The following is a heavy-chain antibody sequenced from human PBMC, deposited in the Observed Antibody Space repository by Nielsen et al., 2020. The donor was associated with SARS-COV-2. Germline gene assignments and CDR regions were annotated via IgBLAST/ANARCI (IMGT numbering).Heavy chain of an antibody. D-gene: IGHD2-2*02. J-gene: IGHJ6*03. CDR2: ISYDGSNK. Sequence: GESLKISCAASGFTFSSYAMHWVRQAPGKGLEWVAVISYDGSNKYYADSMKGRFTISRDNSKNTLYLQMNSLRAEDTAVYYCARRGGGYCSSTSCYTAYYYYYMDVWGKGTTVTVSS. CDR3: ARRGGGYCSSTSCYTAYYYYYMDV. V-gene: IGHV3-30-3*01. CDR1: GFTFSSYA.